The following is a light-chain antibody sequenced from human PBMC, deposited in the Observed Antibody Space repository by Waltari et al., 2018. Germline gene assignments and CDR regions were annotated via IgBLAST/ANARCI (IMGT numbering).Light chain of an antibody. CDR1: LSVSSNY. Sequence: EIVLTQSPGTLSLSPGERATLSCKASLSVSSNYLAWYQQKPGQAPRLLIYGASSRATGIPDRFSGSGSGTDFTLTISRLGPEDFAVYYCQQYGSSPRTFGQGTKVEIK. CDR2: GAS. J-gene: IGKJ1*01. V-gene: IGKV3-20*01. CDR3: QQYGSSPRT.